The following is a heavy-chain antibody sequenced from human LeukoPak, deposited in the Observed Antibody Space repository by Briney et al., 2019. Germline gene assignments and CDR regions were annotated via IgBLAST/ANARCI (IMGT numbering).Heavy chain of an antibody. V-gene: IGHV4-39*01. CDR1: GGSISSSSYY. Sequence: SETLSLTCTVSGGSISSSSYYWGWIGQPPGKGLEWIGSIYYSGSTYYNPSLKSRVTISVDTSKNQFSLKLGSVTAADTAVYYCALGPYYDSSGYYDYWGQGTLVTVSS. CDR3: ALGPYYDSSGYYDY. J-gene: IGHJ4*02. CDR2: IYYSGST. D-gene: IGHD3-22*01.